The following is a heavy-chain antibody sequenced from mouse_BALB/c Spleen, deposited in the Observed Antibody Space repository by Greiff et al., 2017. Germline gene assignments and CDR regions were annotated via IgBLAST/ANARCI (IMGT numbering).Heavy chain of an antibody. CDR3: ARRRFMIKDAMDY. D-gene: IGHD2-4*01. Sequence: VQLKQSGPELVKPGASVKVSCKASGYAFTSYNMYWVKQSHGKSLEWIGYIDPYNGGTSYNQKFKGKATLTVDKSSSTAYMHLNSLTSEDSAVYYCARRRFMIKDAMDYWGQGTSVTVSS. J-gene: IGHJ4*01. CDR2: IDPYNGGT. CDR1: GYAFTSYN. V-gene: IGHV1S135*01.